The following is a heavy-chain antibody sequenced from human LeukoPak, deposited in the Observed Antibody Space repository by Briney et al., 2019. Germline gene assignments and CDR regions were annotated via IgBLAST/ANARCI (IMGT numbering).Heavy chain of an antibody. Sequence: PGGSLRLSCAASGFTFSRYWMTWVRQAPGKGLERVANIKQDGREKYYVDSVKGRFTISGDNAKNSLYLQMNSLRAEDTAVYYCARDKSVGATPLDYWGQGTLVTVSS. CDR3: ARDKSVGATPLDY. CDR1: GFTFSRYW. V-gene: IGHV3-7*05. D-gene: IGHD1-26*01. CDR2: IKQDGREK. J-gene: IGHJ4*02.